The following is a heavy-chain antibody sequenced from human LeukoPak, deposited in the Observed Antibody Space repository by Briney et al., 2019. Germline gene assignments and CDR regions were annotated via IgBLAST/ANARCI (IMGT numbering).Heavy chain of an antibody. J-gene: IGHJ6*02. V-gene: IGHV3-30-3*01. CDR1: GFTFSSYA. D-gene: IGHD4-17*01. Sequence: GGSLRLSCAASGFTFSSYAMHWVRQAPGKGLEWVAVISYDGINKYYADSVKGRFTISRDNSKSTLYLQMNSLRTEDTAVYYCASVIRTYGDYDYYYAMDVWGQGTTVTVSS. CDR2: ISYDGINK. CDR3: ASVIRTYGDYDYYYAMDV.